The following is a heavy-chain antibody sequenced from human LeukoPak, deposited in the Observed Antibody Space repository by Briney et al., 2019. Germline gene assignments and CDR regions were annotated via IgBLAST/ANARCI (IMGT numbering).Heavy chain of an antibody. CDR1: GGSISSGDYY. CDR3: ARGIVVVPAARGVGAFDI. Sequence: PSETLSLTCTVSGGSISSGDYYWSWIRQPPGKGLEWIGYIYYSGSTYYNPSLKSRVTLSVDTSKDQFSLKLSSVTAADTAVYYCARGIVVVPAARGVGAFDIWGQGTMVTVSS. CDR2: IYYSGST. V-gene: IGHV4-30-4*01. D-gene: IGHD2-2*01. J-gene: IGHJ3*02.